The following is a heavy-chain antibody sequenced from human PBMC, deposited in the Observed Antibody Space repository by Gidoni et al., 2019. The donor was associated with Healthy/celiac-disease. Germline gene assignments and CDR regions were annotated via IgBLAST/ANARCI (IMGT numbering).Heavy chain of an antibody. CDR2: ISAYNGNT. V-gene: IGHV1-18*01. CDR3: ARDDYCSGGSCYFYYYYGMDV. D-gene: IGHD2-15*01. CDR1: GYTFTSYG. J-gene: IGHJ6*02. Sequence: QVQLVQSGAEVKKPGASVKVSCKASGYTFTSYGISWVRQAPGQGLEWMGWISAYNGNTNYAQKLQGRVTMTTDTSTSTAYMELRSLRSDDTAVYYCARDDYCSGGSCYFYYYYGMDVWGQGTTVTVSS.